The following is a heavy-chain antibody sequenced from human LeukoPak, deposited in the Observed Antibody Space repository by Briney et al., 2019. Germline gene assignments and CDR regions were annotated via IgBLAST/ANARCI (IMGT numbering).Heavy chain of an antibody. V-gene: IGHV3-33*01. J-gene: IGHJ4*02. Sequence: PGRSLRLSCAASGFTFSSYGMHWVRQAPGKGLEWVAVIWYDGSNKYYADSVKGRFTISRDNSKNTLYLQMNSLRAEDTAVYHCARAWRGMVRGVIITRYYFGYWGQGTLVTVSS. CDR1: GFTFSSYG. CDR2: IWYDGSNK. D-gene: IGHD3-10*01. CDR3: ARAWRGMVRGVIITRYYFGY.